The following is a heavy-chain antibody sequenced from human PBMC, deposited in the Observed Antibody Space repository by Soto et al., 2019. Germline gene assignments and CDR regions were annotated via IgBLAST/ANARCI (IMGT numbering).Heavy chain of an antibody. D-gene: IGHD3-22*01. CDR3: ARDHYDSSGYYTPRAFDI. CDR1: GFTVSSNY. Sequence: PGGSLRLSCAASGFTVSSNYMSWVRQAPGKGLEWVSVIYSGGSTYYADSVKGRFTISRDNSKNTLYLQMNSLRAEDTAVYYCARDHYDSSGYYTPRAFDIWGQGTMVTVSS. V-gene: IGHV3-66*01. J-gene: IGHJ3*02. CDR2: IYSGGST.